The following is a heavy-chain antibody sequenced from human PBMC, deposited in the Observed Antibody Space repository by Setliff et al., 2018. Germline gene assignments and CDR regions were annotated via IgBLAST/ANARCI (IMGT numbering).Heavy chain of an antibody. V-gene: IGHV4-39*07. CDR1: GGSISSGNYY. J-gene: IGHJ4*02. CDR2: IYYSGST. D-gene: IGHD3-3*01. CDR3: ARRATYYNFWSGYYDY. Sequence: PSETLSLTCTVSGGSISSGNYYWGWIRQPPGKGLEWIGSIYYSGSTYYNPSLKSRVTISVDTSKNHFSLKLSSVTAADTAVYYCARRATYYNFWSGYYDYWGQGTLVTVSS.